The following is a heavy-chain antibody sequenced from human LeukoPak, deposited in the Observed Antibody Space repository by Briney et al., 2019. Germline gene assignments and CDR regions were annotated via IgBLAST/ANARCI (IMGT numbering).Heavy chain of an antibody. CDR3: ARREISSGWYVGAFDI. V-gene: IGHV3-48*03. Sequence: PGGSLRLSCAASGFTFSSYEMNWVRQAPGKGLEWVSYISSSGSTICYADSVKGRFTISRDNAKNSLYLQMNSLRAEDTAVYYCARREISSGWYVGAFDIWGQGTMVTVSS. J-gene: IGHJ3*02. D-gene: IGHD6-19*01. CDR2: ISSSGSTI. CDR1: GFTFSSYE.